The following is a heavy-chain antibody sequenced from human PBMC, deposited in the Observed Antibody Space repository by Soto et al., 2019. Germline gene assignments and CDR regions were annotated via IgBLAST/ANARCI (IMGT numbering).Heavy chain of an antibody. D-gene: IGHD6-19*01. CDR3: ASLPGIAVAGPLDY. Sequence: GGSLRLSCAASGFTFSSYAMSWVRQAPGKGLEWVSAISGSGGSTYYADSVKGRFTISRDNSKNTLYLQMNSLRAEDTAVYYCASLPGIAVAGPLDYWGQGTLVTVSS. CDR2: ISGSGGST. CDR1: GFTFSSYA. J-gene: IGHJ4*02. V-gene: IGHV3-23*01.